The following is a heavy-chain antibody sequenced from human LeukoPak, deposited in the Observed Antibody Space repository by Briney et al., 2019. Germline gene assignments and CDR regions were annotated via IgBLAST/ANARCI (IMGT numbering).Heavy chain of an antibody. CDR2: ISYDGSNK. CDR1: GFTFSSYA. CDR3: ARAADYYNSSGYYYFDY. V-gene: IGHV3-30*04. Sequence: SGGSLRLSCAASGFTFSSYAMHWVRQAPGKGLEWVAVISYDGSNKYYADSVKGRFTISRDNSKNTLYLQMNSLRAEDTAVYYCARAADYYNSSGYYYFDYWGQGTLVTVSS. D-gene: IGHD3-22*01. J-gene: IGHJ4*02.